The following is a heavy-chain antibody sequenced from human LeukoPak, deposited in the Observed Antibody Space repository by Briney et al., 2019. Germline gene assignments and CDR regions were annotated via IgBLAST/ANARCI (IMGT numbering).Heavy chain of an antibody. V-gene: IGHV4-59*01. D-gene: IGHD5-18*01. Sequence: PSETLSLTCTVSGGSISSYYWSWIRQPPGKGLEWIGYIYYSGSTNYNPSLKSRVTISVDTSKNQFSLKLSSMTAADTAVYYCARDRGEYSYAHDYWGQGTLVTVSS. CDR2: IYYSGST. J-gene: IGHJ4*02. CDR3: ARDRGEYSYAHDY. CDR1: GGSISSYY.